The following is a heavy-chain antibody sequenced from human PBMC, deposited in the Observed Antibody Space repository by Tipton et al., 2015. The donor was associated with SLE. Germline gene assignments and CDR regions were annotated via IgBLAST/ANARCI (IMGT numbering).Heavy chain of an antibody. V-gene: IGHV4-59*08. CDR2: FYYSGST. CDR3: ARVGDYVWGSSGWYFDL. J-gene: IGHJ2*01. D-gene: IGHD3-16*01. Sequence: TLSLTCAVYGGSFSGYYWSWIRQPPGKGLEWIGYFYYSGSTNYNPSLKSRVTISVDTSKNQFSLKLSSVTAADTAVYYCARVGDYVWGSSGWYFDLWGRGTLVTVSS. CDR1: GGSFSGYY.